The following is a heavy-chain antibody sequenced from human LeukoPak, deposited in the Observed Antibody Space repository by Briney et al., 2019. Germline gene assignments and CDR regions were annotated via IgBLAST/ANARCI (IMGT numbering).Heavy chain of an antibody. J-gene: IGHJ4*02. D-gene: IGHD3-9*01. V-gene: IGHV3-20*04. CDR3: ARILTGYLRSFDY. Sequence: PGGSLRLSCAASGFTFSSYAMSWVRQAPGKGLEWVSGINWNGGSTGYADSVKGRFTISRDNAKNPLYLQMNSLRAEDTALYYCARILTGYLRSFDYWGRGTLVTVSS. CDR2: INWNGGST. CDR1: GFTFSSYA.